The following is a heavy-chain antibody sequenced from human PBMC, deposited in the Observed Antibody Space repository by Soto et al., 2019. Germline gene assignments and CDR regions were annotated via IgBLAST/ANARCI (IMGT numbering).Heavy chain of an antibody. CDR1: GDSYSISTYS. J-gene: IGHJ5*02. D-gene: IGHD6-19*01. CDR3: AGMPYTSGLRFDP. V-gene: IGHV4-30-2*01. CDR2: IYQRGVT. Sequence: SETLSLTCNMSGDSYSISTYSWSWIRQPPGKALQWIGFIYQRGVTSYNPSLASRVSISLDRSNNQCSLKLKSVTAADTAVYFCAGMPYTSGLRFDPWGPGTLVTVSS.